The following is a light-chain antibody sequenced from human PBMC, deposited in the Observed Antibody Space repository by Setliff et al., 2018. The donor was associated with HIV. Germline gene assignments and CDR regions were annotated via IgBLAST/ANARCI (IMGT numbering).Light chain of an antibody. Sequence: QSALTQPRSVSGSPGQSVTFSCTGSSSDVGAYNFVSWYQQLPGKAPKLIIYDVYKRPSGVPDRFSGSKSGDTASLTISGLQSEDEADYYCCSYAGTYTYIFGTGTKVTV. CDR2: DVY. J-gene: IGLJ1*01. V-gene: IGLV2-11*01. CDR3: CSYAGTYTYI. CDR1: SSDVGAYNF.